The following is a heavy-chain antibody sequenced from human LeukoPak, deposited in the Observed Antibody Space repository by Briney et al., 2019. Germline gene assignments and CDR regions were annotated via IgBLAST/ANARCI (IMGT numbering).Heavy chain of an antibody. CDR1: GFTFDDYA. J-gene: IGHJ4*02. Sequence: PGGSLRLSCAASGFTFDDYAMHWVRQAPGKGLEWVSGISWNSGSIGYADSVKGRFTISRDNAKNSLYLQMNSLRAEDTALYYCAKGYSLLYFDYWGQGTLVTVSS. CDR2: ISWNSGSI. D-gene: IGHD5-18*01. CDR3: AKGYSLLYFDY. V-gene: IGHV3-9*01.